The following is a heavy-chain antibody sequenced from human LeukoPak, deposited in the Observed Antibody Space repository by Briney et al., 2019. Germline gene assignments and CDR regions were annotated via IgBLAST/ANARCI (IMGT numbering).Heavy chain of an antibody. CDR2: ISGEGGST. J-gene: IGHJ6*02. CDR3: AKVNPKYCSSTSCYGYYDYYGMDV. D-gene: IGHD2-2*01. Sequence: GGSLRLSCAASGFTFYDYAMHWVRQAPGKGLEWVSLISGEGGSTYYADSVKGRFTISRDNSKNSLYLQMNSLRTEDTALYYCAKVNPKYCSSTSCYGYYDYYGMDVWGQGTTVTVSS. V-gene: IGHV3-43*02. CDR1: GFTFYDYA.